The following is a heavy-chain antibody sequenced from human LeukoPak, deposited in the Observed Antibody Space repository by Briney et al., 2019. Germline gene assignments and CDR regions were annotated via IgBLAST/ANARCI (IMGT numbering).Heavy chain of an antibody. V-gene: IGHV3-48*04. D-gene: IGHD6-13*01. J-gene: IGHJ4*02. CDR1: GFTFSSYS. Sequence: GGSLRLSCAASGFTFSSYSVNWVRQAPGKGLEWVSYISSSGSTIYYADSVKGRFTISRDNAKNSLYLQMNSLRAEDTAVYYCATEQVAAAGTVLDYWGQGTLVTVSS. CDR3: ATEQVAAAGTVLDY. CDR2: ISSSGSTI.